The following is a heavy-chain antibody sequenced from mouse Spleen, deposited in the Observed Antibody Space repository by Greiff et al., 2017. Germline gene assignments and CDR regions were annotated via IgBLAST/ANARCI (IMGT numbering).Heavy chain of an antibody. Sequence: EVQGVESGGGLVKPGGSLKLSCAASGFAFSSYDMSWVRQTPEKRLEWVAYISSGGGSTYYPDTVKGRFTISRDNAKNTLYLQMSSLKSEDTAMYYCARRTTAGWYFDVWGAGTTVTVSS. CDR1: GFAFSSYD. J-gene: IGHJ1*01. V-gene: IGHV5-12-1*01. D-gene: IGHD1-2*01. CDR2: ISSGGGST. CDR3: ARRTTAGWYFDV.